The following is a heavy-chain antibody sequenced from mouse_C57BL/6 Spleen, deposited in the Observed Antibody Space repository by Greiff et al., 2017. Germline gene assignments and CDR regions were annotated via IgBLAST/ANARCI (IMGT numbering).Heavy chain of an antibody. V-gene: IGHV1-82*01. Sequence: VQLQQSGPELVKPGASVKISCKASGYAFSSSWMNWVKQRPGKGLEWIGRIYPGDGDTNYNGKFKGKATLTADKSSSTAYMQLSSLTSEYSAVYFCAREEDGYYFDYWGQGTTLTVSS. J-gene: IGHJ2*01. D-gene: IGHD2-3*01. CDR3: AREEDGYYFDY. CDR2: IYPGDGDT. CDR1: GYAFSSSW.